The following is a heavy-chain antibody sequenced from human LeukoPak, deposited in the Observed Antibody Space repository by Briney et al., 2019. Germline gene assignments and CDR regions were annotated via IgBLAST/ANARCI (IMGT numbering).Heavy chain of an antibody. Sequence: GGSLRLSCAASGFSFSRYAMTWVRQAPGKGPEWVSSISDSGDTTYNADSVKGRFTISRDNPKNTLYLQVNSLRAEDTAVYYCARDLLWFGEFNGMDVWGQGTTVTVSS. CDR1: GFSFSRYA. CDR3: ARDLLWFGEFNGMDV. CDR2: ISDSGDTT. V-gene: IGHV3-23*01. D-gene: IGHD3-10*01. J-gene: IGHJ6*02.